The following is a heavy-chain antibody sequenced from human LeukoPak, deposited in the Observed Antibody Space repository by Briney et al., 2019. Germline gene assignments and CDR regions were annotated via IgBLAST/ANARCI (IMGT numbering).Heavy chain of an antibody. D-gene: IGHD5-18*01. Sequence: GGSLRLSCAASGFTFSIYAMSWVRQAPGKGLEWVSVISGSDNSTYYADSVKGRFTISRDNSKNTLYLQMNSLRAGDTAVYYCAKDSDTSMVYYYYGMDVWGQGTTATVSS. J-gene: IGHJ6*02. V-gene: IGHV3-23*01. CDR1: GFTFSIYA. CDR3: AKDSDTSMVYYYYGMDV. CDR2: ISGSDNST.